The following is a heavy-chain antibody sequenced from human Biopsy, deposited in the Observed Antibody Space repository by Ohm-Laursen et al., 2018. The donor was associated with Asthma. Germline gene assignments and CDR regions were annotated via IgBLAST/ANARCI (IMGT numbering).Heavy chain of an antibody. V-gene: IGHV3-30*18. CDR1: GFTFSSYG. Sequence: SLRLSCAASGFTFSSYGMDWVRQAPGKGLEWVALMSYDGSIKDYADSVKGRFTISRDNSMNTLYLQMNSLRTEDTAVYYCAKRRGYSGHDNDYWGQGTLVIVSS. J-gene: IGHJ4*02. CDR2: MSYDGSIK. D-gene: IGHD5-12*01. CDR3: AKRRGYSGHDNDY.